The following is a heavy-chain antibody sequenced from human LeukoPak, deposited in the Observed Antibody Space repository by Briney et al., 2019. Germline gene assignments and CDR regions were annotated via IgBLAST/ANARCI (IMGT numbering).Heavy chain of an antibody. CDR3: AREEVRGVIGTLFDY. V-gene: IGHV3-20*04. CDR1: GFTFDDYG. D-gene: IGHD3-10*01. Sequence: GGSLRLSCAASGFTFDDYGMSWVRQAPGKGLEWVSGINWNGGSTGYADSVKGRFTISRDNAKNSLYLQMNSLRAEDTALYYCAREEVRGVIGTLFDYWGQGTLVTVSS. CDR2: INWNGGST. J-gene: IGHJ4*02.